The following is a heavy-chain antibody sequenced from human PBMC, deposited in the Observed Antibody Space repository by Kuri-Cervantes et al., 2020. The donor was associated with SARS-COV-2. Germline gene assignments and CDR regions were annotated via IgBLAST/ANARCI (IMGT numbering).Heavy chain of an antibody. Sequence: GGSLRLSCAASGFTFSSYSMNWVRQAPGKGLEWVSYISSSSSTIYYADSVKGRFTISRDNAKNSLYLQMNSLRAEDTAVYYCARELSSWPVDYWGQGTLVTVSS. V-gene: IGHV3-48*01. CDR1: GFTFSSYS. D-gene: IGHD6-13*01. CDR3: ARELSSWPVDY. J-gene: IGHJ4*02. CDR2: ISSSSSTI.